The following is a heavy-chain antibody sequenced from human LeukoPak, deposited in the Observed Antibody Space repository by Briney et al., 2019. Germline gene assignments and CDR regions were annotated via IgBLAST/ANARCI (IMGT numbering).Heavy chain of an antibody. CDR1: GFTFSSYA. Sequence: GGSLRLSCAASGFTFSSYAMSWVRHAPGKGLELVSAISGSGGSTYYADSVKGRFTISRDNSKNTLYLQMNSLRAEDTAVYYCAKGSSWYYFDYWGQGTLVTVSS. J-gene: IGHJ4*02. D-gene: IGHD6-13*01. V-gene: IGHV3-23*01. CDR3: AKGSSWYYFDY. CDR2: ISGSGGST.